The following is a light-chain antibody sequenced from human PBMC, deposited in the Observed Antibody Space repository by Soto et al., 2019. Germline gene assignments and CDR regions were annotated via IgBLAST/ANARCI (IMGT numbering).Light chain of an antibody. CDR2: QDS. Sequence: SYELTQPPSVSVSPGQTASITCSGDKLGDKYACWYQQKPGQSPVVVIYQDSKLPSGIPERLSGSKSGNTATLTISGTQAMDEADYYCQAWDSSTVVFGGGTKVTVL. CDR1: KLGDKY. V-gene: IGLV3-1*01. CDR3: QAWDSSTVV. J-gene: IGLJ2*01.